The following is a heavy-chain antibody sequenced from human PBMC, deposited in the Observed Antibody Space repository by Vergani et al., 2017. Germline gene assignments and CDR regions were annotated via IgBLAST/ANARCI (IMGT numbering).Heavy chain of an antibody. V-gene: IGHV4-61*02. CDR3: ARGETRTDWFDP. J-gene: IGHJ5*02. Sequence: VQLHESGPGLVKPSKTLSLICPVSGVSMPSGSSYWTWIRQPAERRLGLMGRVYPSGTTNYNPSLNGRVTIFVDKSKNLLSLRLNSVTAADTAVYYCARGETRTDWFDPWGQGTLVTVSS. CDR1: GVSMPSGSSY. CDR2: VYPSGTT. D-gene: IGHD3/OR15-3a*01.